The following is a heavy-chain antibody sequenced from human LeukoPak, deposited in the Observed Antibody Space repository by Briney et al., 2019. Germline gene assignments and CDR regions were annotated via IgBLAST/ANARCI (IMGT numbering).Heavy chain of an antibody. J-gene: IGHJ4*02. D-gene: IGHD3-22*01. CDR1: GFTFGSYY. CDR3: ARLGPPYYYGSSGYYFDY. CDR2: IKQDGSEK. V-gene: IGHV3-7*01. Sequence: GGSLRLSCAASGFTFGSYYMGWVRQAPGKGLEWVANIKQDGSEKYYVDSVKGRFTISRDNAKNSLYLQMNSLRAEDTAVYSCARLGPPYYYGSSGYYFDYWGQGTLVTVSS.